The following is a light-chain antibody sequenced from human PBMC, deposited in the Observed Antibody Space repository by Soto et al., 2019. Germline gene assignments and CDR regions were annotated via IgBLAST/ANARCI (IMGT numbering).Light chain of an antibody. CDR2: DAS. V-gene: IGKV3-20*01. J-gene: IGKJ1*01. CDR1: QSVSSSY. CDR3: KQYGSSPET. Sequence: EIVLTQSPGTLSLSPGERATLSCRASQSVSSSYLAWYQQEPGQAPRLLIYDASSRATGIPDRFSGSGSGTDFPLTIRRLEPEDFAVYSCKQYGSSPETFGQGTKVEIK.